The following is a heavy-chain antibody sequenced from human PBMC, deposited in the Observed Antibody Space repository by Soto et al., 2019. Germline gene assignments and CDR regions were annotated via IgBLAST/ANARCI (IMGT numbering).Heavy chain of an antibody. CDR1: GGTFSRYA. D-gene: IGHD6-13*01. Sequence: QVQLVQSGAEVKKPGSSVKVSCKASGGTFSRYAISWVRQAPGQGLEWMGGIIPIFGTANYAQKFQGRVTITADESTSTAYMELSSLTSEDTAVYYCARDLGYCSSWYESRWFDPWGRGTLVTVSS. CDR3: ARDLGYCSSWYESRWFDP. V-gene: IGHV1-69*01. J-gene: IGHJ5*02. CDR2: IIPIFGTA.